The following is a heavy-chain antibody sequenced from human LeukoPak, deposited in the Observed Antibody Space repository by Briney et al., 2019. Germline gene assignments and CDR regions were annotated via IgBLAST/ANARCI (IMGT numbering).Heavy chain of an antibody. J-gene: IGHJ5*02. D-gene: IGHD3-16*01. CDR1: GYSISSGYY. Sequence: PSETLSLTCIVSGYSISSGYYWGWIRQSPGKGLEWIGNIYHSGSISYNPSLKSRVTISVDTSRNQFSLNLSSVTAADTAAYYCARHATFGGVKRDNNWFDPWGQGTLVTVSS. CDR2: IYHSGSI. CDR3: ARHATFGGVKRDNNWFDP. V-gene: IGHV4-38-2*02.